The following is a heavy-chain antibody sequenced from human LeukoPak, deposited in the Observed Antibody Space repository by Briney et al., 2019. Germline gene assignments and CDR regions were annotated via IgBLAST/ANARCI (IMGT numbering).Heavy chain of an antibody. D-gene: IGHD2-2*01. CDR3: ARVTSYCSSTSCYHYGMDV. CDR2: INSDGSST. Sequence: GGSLRLSCAASGFTFSSYWMHWVRQAPGKGLVWVSRINSDGSSTSYADSVKGRFTISRDNAKNTLYLQMNSLRAEDTAVYYCARVTSYCSSTSCYHYGMDVWGQGTTVTVSS. V-gene: IGHV3-74*01. J-gene: IGHJ6*02. CDR1: GFTFSSYW.